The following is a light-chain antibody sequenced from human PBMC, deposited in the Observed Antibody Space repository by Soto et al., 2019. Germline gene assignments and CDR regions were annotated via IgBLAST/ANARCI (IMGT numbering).Light chain of an antibody. V-gene: IGKV3-20*01. Sequence: DIVLTQSPGTLSLSPGERATLSCRARRSVSSSFLSWYQQKFGQAPRLLIYGASSRATGIPDRFSGSGSETDFTLTISRLDPEDFAVYYCQQYGSSPLTFGGGTKVEI. CDR3: QQYGSSPLT. J-gene: IGKJ4*01. CDR2: GAS. CDR1: RSVSSSF.